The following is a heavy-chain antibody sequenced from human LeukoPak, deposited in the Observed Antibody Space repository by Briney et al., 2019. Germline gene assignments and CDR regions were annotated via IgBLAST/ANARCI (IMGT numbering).Heavy chain of an antibody. CDR3: ASKVDYGGKILDY. J-gene: IGHJ4*02. D-gene: IGHD4-23*01. V-gene: IGHV1-18*01. Sequence: ASVKVSCKASGGTFRSFTINWVRQAPGQGLEWMGWISAYNGNTNYAQKLQGRVTMTTDTSTSTAYMELRSLRSDDTAVYYCASKVDYGGKILDYWGQGTLVTVSS. CDR2: ISAYNGNT. CDR1: GGTFRSFT.